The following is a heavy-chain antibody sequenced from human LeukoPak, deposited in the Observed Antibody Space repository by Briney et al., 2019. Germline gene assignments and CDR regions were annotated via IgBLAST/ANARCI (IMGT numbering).Heavy chain of an antibody. V-gene: IGHV3-74*01. CDR3: ARELAVGGTWFDP. CDR1: GFTFSSYS. J-gene: IGHJ5*02. CDR2: IKSDGSTT. Sequence: GGSLRLSCAASGFTFSSYSMNWVRQAPGKGLVWVSRIKSDGSTTNYADSVKGRFTISRDHAKNTLYLQMNSLRAEDTAVYYCARELAVGGTWFDPWGQGTLVTVSS. D-gene: IGHD6-19*01.